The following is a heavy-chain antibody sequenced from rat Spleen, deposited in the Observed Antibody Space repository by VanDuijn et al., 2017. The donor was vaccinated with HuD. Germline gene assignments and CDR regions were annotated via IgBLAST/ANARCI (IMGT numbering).Heavy chain of an antibody. V-gene: IGHV5-17*01. CDR1: GFTFSDYA. Sequence: EVQLVESGGGLVQPGRSLKLSCAASGFTFSDYAMAWVRQAPKKGLEWVATIIYDGSSTYYRDSVKGRFTISRDNAKSTLYLQMDSLRSEDTATYYCARHELGALFDYWGQGVMVTVSS. D-gene: IGHD5-1*01. CDR3: ARHELGALFDY. J-gene: IGHJ2*01. CDR2: IIYDGSST.